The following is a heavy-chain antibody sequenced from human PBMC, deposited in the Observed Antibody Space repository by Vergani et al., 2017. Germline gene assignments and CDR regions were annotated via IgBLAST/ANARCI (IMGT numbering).Heavy chain of an antibody. J-gene: IGHJ4*02. D-gene: IGHD3-10*01. CDR2: ISSSGSTI. Sequence: EVQLVESGGGLVQPGGSLRLSCAASGFTFSSYEMNWVRQAPGKGLEWVSYISSSGSTIYYADSVKGRFTISRDNAKNSLYLQMNSLRAEDTAVYYCARVGDYYGSGGXFDYWGQGTLVTVSS. CDR3: ARVGDYYGSGGXFDY. CDR1: GFTFSSYE. V-gene: IGHV3-48*03.